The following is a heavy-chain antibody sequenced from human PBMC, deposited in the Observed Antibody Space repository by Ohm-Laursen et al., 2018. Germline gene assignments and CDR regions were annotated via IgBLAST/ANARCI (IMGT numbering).Heavy chain of an antibody. CDR1: GYLFTSHW. V-gene: IGHV5-51*01. CDR2: IYPGDSDP. CDR3: ATRLGDSSGDYYLGN. D-gene: IGHD3-22*01. J-gene: IGHJ3*01. Sequence: ESLKIPCKGSGYLFTSHWIGWVRQKPGKGPEWKGIIYPGDSDPRYSPPFQGQVTISADKSISTAYLQWSSLKAWDTAMFYCATRLGDSSGDYYLGNWGQGTMVTVSS.